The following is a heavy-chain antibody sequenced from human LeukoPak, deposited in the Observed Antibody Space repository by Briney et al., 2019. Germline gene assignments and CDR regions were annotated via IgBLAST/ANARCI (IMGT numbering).Heavy chain of an antibody. CDR3: AREVVRPNDPHYYMDV. D-gene: IGHD1-1*01. J-gene: IGHJ6*03. CDR2: INHNGST. Sequence: SETLSLTCAVYGGSFSGYYWSWIRQPPGKGLEWIGEINHNGSTNYNPSLKSRVTISVDTSKNQFSLKLSSVTAADTAVYYCAREVVRPNDPHYYMDVWGKGAAVTVSS. CDR1: GGSFSGYY. V-gene: IGHV4-34*01.